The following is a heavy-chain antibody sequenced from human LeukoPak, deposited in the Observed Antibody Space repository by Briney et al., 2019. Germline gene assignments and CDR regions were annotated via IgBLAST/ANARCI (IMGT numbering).Heavy chain of an antibody. V-gene: IGHV4-4*07. J-gene: IGHJ3*02. Sequence: SETLSLTCTVSGGSISSYYWSWIRQPAGKGLEWIGRIYYSGSTNYNPSLKSRVTISVDTSKNQFSLKLSSVTAADTAVYYCARDNTAMVTDAFDIWGQGTMVTVSS. D-gene: IGHD5-18*01. CDR1: GGSISSYY. CDR2: IYYSGST. CDR3: ARDNTAMVTDAFDI.